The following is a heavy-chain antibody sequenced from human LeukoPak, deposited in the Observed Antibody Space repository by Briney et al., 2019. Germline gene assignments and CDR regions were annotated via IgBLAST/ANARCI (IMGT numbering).Heavy chain of an antibody. D-gene: IGHD1-26*01. V-gene: IGHV3-23*01. CDR1: GFTFSSYT. J-gene: IGHJ3*02. CDR2: ISGSGGST. CDR3: AKSIVGASFWGAFDI. Sequence: PGGSLRLSCAASGFTFSSYTMSWVRQAPGKGLEWVSAISGSGGSTYYADSVKGRFTISRDNSKNTLYLQMNSLRAEDTAVYYCAKSIVGASFWGAFDIWGQGTMVTVSS.